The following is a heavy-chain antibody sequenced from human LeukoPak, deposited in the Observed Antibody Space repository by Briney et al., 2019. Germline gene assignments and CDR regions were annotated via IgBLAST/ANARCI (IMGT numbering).Heavy chain of an antibody. V-gene: IGHV3-11*01. CDR3: AREASGVSYLGGLDV. D-gene: IGHD6-13*01. CDR1: GFTFSDYY. J-gene: IGHJ6*02. CDR2: ISSSGSTI. Sequence: GGSLRLSCAASGFTFSDYYMSWLRQAPGKGREWVSYISSSGSTIYYADSVKGRFTISRDNAKNSLYLQMNSLRAEDTAVYYCAREASGVSYLGGLDVWGQGTTVTVSS.